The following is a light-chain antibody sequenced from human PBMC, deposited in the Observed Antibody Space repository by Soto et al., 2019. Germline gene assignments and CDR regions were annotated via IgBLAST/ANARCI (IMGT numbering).Light chain of an antibody. V-gene: IGKV3-15*01. Sequence: ETVMTQSPATLSVSPGERVTLSCRASQTVTTNLAWYQQKSGQAPRLLIYGASTRATGIPARFSGSGSGTEFTLTISSLQSEDSALYYCQQYNNWPPSVTYTFGQGTKVDIK. CDR2: GAS. CDR1: QTVTTN. J-gene: IGKJ2*01. CDR3: QQYNNWPPSVTYT.